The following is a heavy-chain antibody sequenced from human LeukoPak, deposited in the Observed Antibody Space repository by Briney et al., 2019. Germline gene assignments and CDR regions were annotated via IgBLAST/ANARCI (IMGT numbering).Heavy chain of an antibody. CDR1: GFTFSSYS. V-gene: IGHV3-48*01. D-gene: IGHD3-3*01. J-gene: IGHJ6*02. Sequence: PGGSLRLSCAASGFTFSSYSMNWVRQAPGKGLEWVSYISSSSSTIYYADSVKGRFTISRDNAKNSLYLQMNSLRAEDTAVYYCARDRVKSGLRFLEWLPPDYTYYGMDVWGQGTTVTVS. CDR3: ARDRVKSGLRFLEWLPPDYTYYGMDV. CDR2: ISSSSSTI.